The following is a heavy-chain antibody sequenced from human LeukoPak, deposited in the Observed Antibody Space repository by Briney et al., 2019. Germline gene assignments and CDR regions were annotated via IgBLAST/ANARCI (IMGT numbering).Heavy chain of an antibody. Sequence: GGSLRLSCAASGFTFSSYSMNWVRQAPGKGLKWVSYISSSTSTIYYADSVKGRFTISRDNAKNSLYLQMNSLRDEDTAVYYCARDRYSSLNAFDIWGQGTMVTVSS. D-gene: IGHD5-18*01. J-gene: IGHJ3*02. V-gene: IGHV3-48*02. CDR2: ISSSTSTI. CDR3: ARDRYSSLNAFDI. CDR1: GFTFSSYS.